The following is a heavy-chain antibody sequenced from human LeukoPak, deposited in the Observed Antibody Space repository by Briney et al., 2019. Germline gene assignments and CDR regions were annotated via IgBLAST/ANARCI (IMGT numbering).Heavy chain of an antibody. CDR3: ARSPPYYYDSSGYYYFDY. CDR2: IIPIFGTA. D-gene: IGHD3-22*01. CDR1: GGTFSSYA. J-gene: IGHJ4*02. Sequence: GASVKVSCKASGGTFSSYAISWVRQAPGQGLEWMGGIIPIFGTANYAQKLQGRVTITADESTSTAYMELSSLRSEDTAVYYCARSPPYYYDSSGYYYFDYWGQGTLVTVSS. V-gene: IGHV1-69*01.